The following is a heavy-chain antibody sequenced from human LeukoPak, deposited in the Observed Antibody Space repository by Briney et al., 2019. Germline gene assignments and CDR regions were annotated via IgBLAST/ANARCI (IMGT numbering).Heavy chain of an antibody. Sequence: SETPSLTCAVYGGSFSGYYWSWIRQPPGKGLDWIGEINHSGSTNYNPSLKSRVTISVDTSKNQFSLKLSSVTAADTAVYYCARKNGYYYGSGAPFDYWGQGTLVTVSS. J-gene: IGHJ4*02. CDR1: GGSFSGYY. V-gene: IGHV4-34*01. CDR2: INHSGST. CDR3: ARKNGYYYGSGAPFDY. D-gene: IGHD3-10*01.